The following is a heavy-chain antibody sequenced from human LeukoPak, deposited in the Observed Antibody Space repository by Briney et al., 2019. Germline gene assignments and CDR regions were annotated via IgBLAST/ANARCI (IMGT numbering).Heavy chain of an antibody. J-gene: IGHJ5*02. Sequence: GRSLRLSCAASGFTFSSYGMHWVRQAPGKGLEWEAVISYDGSNKYYADSVKGRFTISRDNSKNTLYLQMNSLRAEDTAVYYCAREEDNWNSNWFDPWGQGTLVTVSS. D-gene: IGHD1-7*01. V-gene: IGHV3-30*04. CDR1: GFTFSSYG. CDR3: AREEDNWNSNWFDP. CDR2: ISYDGSNK.